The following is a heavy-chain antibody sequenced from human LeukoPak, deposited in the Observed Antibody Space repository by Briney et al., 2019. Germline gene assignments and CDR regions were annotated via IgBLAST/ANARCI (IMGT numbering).Heavy chain of an antibody. Sequence: ASVKVSCKASGYTFTSYGFSWVRQAPGQGLEWMGWINPNSGDTKYAQKFQGRVTMTRDTSISTAYMELSRLRSDDTAVYYCATQRGSYLWGTDFDYWGQGTLVTVSS. CDR2: INPNSGDT. CDR3: ATQRGSYLWGTDFDY. CDR1: GYTFTSYG. D-gene: IGHD3-16*01. J-gene: IGHJ4*02. V-gene: IGHV1-2*02.